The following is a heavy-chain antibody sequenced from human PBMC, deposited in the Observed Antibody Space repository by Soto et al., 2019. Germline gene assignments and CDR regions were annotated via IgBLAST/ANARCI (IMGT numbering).Heavy chain of an antibody. CDR2: ISAYNGNT. V-gene: IGHV1-18*01. CDR3: ARVGYNWNYYWFDP. CDR1: GYTFTSYG. J-gene: IGHJ5*02. D-gene: IGHD1-7*01. Sequence: ASVKVSCKASGYTFTSYGISWVRQVPGQGLEWMGWISAYNGNTNYAQKLQGRVTMTTDTSTSTAYMELRSLRSDDTAVYYCARVGYNWNYYWFDPWGQGTLVTVSS.